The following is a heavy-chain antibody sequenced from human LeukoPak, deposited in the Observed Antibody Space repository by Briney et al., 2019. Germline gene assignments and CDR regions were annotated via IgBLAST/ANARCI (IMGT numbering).Heavy chain of an antibody. CDR3: AKGQGYNYGDSIDY. D-gene: IGHD5-18*01. Sequence: GGSLRLSCAASGFTFNNYAMTWVRQAPGKGLEWVSVINGGSGNPYYADSVKGRFTVSRDNSKNTLYLQMNSLRDEDTAVYYCAKGQGYNYGDSIDYWGQGTLVTVSS. J-gene: IGHJ4*02. CDR2: INGGSGNP. V-gene: IGHV3-23*01. CDR1: GFTFNNYA.